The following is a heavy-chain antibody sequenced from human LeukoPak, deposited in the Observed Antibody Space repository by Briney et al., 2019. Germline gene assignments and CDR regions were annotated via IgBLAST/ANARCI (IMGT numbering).Heavy chain of an antibody. D-gene: IGHD6-6*01. CDR2: IKQDGSEK. CDR3: ARDRSVSSYALFDY. J-gene: IGHJ4*02. V-gene: IGHV3-7*01. Sequence: GGSLRLSCAASGFTFSSYWMSWVRQAPGKGLEWVANIKQDGSEKYYVDSVKGRFTISRDNAKNSLYLQMNSLRAEDTAVYYCARDRSVSSYALFDYWGQGTLVTVSS. CDR1: GFTFSSYW.